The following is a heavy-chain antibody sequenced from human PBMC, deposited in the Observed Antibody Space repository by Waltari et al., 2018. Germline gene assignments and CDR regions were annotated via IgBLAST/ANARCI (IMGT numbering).Heavy chain of an antibody. CDR3: AREVGGSRWFDP. V-gene: IGHV4-4*07. CDR2: INTGGNT. D-gene: IGHD3-16*01. CDR1: GGSISTYY. Sequence: QVQLQESGPGLVKTSETLSLTCTVSGGSISTYYWTWIRQPAGKGLAWIGRINTGGNTNHNPSLKSRVTMSVDTSKNQFSLTLSSVTAADTAVYYCAREVGGSRWFDPWGQGTLVTVSS. J-gene: IGHJ5*02.